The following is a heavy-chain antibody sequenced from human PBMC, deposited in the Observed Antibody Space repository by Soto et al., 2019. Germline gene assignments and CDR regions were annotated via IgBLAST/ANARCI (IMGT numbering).Heavy chain of an antibody. Sequence: EVQLLESGGGLVQPGGSLRLSCGVSGFTFNDFEMNWVRQAPGKGLEWLAYIDGSGTTKKYADSVRGRFTISRDNPNNALFLQMCSLSAADTAIYYCARGFGRFNYWGQCTLVSVSS. CDR1: GFTFNDFE. D-gene: IGHD3-10*01. J-gene: IGHJ4*02. CDR3: ARGFGRFNY. V-gene: IGHV3-48*03. CDR2: IDGSGTTK.